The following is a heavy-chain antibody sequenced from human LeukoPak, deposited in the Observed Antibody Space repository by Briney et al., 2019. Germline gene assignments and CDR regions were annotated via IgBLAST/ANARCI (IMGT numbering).Heavy chain of an antibody. J-gene: IGHJ4*02. CDR2: IYYSGST. D-gene: IGHD5-18*01. CDR3: ARHGLWVHDY. CDR1: GGSICSYY. Sequence: PSETLSLTCTVSGGSICSYYWIWIRQPPGKGLEWIGYIYYSGSTNYNPSLKSRVTISVDTSKNQFSLKLSSVTAADTAVYYCARHGLWVHDYWGQGTLVTVSS. V-gene: IGHV4-59*08.